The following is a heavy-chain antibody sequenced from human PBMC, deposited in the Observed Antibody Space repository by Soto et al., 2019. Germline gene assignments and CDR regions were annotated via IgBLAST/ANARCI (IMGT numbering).Heavy chain of an antibody. CDR2: IYPGDSDT. Sequence: GESLKISCQGSGYSFTSYWIGWVRQMPGKGLEWMGIIYPGDSDTRYSPSFQGQVTISADKSISTAYLQWSSLKASDTAIYYCARHVGELYDILTGSRFDPWGQGTQVTVSS. CDR1: GYSFTSYW. CDR3: ARHVGELYDILTGSRFDP. D-gene: IGHD3-9*01. J-gene: IGHJ5*02. V-gene: IGHV5-51*01.